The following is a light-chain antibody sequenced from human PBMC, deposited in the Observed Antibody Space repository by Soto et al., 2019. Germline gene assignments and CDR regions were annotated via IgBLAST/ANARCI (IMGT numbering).Light chain of an antibody. J-gene: IGKJ1*01. CDR1: QSISSW. Sequence: DIQITQSPSTLSASVGDRVTITCRASQSISSWLAWYQQKPGKAPKLLIYKASILESGVPSRFSCSGSGTEFTLTISSLQPDDFAPYYCQQYNSYSRTFGQGTKVEIK. CDR2: KAS. V-gene: IGKV1-5*03. CDR3: QQYNSYSRT.